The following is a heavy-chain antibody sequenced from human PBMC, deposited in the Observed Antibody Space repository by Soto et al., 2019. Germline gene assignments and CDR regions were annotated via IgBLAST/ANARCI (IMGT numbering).Heavy chain of an antibody. J-gene: IGHJ6*02. D-gene: IGHD2-15*01. Sequence: SLRLSCAASGFTFSSYAMSWVRLAPGEGLEWVSAISGSGGSTYYADSVKGRFTISRDNSKNTLHLQMNSLRAEDTAVYYCAKDDHVVVSATGFDYGMDVWGQGTTVTVSS. CDR1: GFTFSSYA. V-gene: IGHV3-23*01. CDR2: ISGSGGST. CDR3: AKDDHVVVSATGFDYGMDV.